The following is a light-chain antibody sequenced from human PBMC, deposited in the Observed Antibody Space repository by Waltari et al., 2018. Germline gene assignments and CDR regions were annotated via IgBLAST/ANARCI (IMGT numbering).Light chain of an antibody. J-gene: IGKJ3*01. CDR2: KAS. CDR3: QHGYETPFT. CDR1: QGIRNN. V-gene: IGKV1-6*01. Sequence: IQMTQSPSSLSASLGDRVTITCQASQGIRNNLAWYQQKPGKVPKLLIYKASTLQSGVPSRFSGSGSGTDFTLTISSLQSGDFATYYCQHGYETPFTFGPGTKLDIK.